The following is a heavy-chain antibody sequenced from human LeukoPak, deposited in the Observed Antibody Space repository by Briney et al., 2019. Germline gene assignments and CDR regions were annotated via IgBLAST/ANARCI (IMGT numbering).Heavy chain of an antibody. CDR3: ARFSSYSGSYIDYMDV. CDR1: GYTFTSYD. V-gene: IGHV1-8*03. Sequence: GASVKVSCKASGYTFTSYDINWVRQATGQGLEWMGWMNPNSGNTGYAQKFQGRVTITRNTSISTAYMELSSLRSEDTAVYYCARFSSYSGSYIDYMDVWGKGTTVTVS. CDR2: MNPNSGNT. J-gene: IGHJ6*03. D-gene: IGHD1-26*01.